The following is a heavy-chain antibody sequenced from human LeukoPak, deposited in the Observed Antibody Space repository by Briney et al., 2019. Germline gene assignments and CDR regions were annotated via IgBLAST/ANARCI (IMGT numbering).Heavy chain of an antibody. CDR2: ISYDGSNI. Sequence: GGSLRLSCAASGFTFSSYAMHWVRQAPGKGLEWVAVISYDGSNIYYADSVKGRFTISRDNSKNTLYLQMNSLRAEDTAVYYCARDLDYWGQGTLVTVSS. CDR1: GFTFSSYA. V-gene: IGHV3-30*04. CDR3: ARDLDY. J-gene: IGHJ4*02.